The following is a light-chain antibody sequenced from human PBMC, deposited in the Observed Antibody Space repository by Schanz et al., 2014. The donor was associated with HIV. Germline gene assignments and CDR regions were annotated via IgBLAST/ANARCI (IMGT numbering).Light chain of an antibody. CDR3: QQYNDWPPIT. V-gene: IGKV3-15*01. CDR1: QSVSRN. J-gene: IGKJ5*01. Sequence: EIVLTQSPVILSLSPGERATLSCRASQSVSRNVAWYQQKPGQAPRLLIYGASTRVTGIPARFSGSGSGTEFTLTISSLQSEDFAVYYCQQYNDWPPITFGQGTRLESK. CDR2: GAS.